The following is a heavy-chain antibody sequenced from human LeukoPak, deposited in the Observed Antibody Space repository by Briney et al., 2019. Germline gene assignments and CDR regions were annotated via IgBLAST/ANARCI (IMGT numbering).Heavy chain of an antibody. D-gene: IGHD3-10*01. J-gene: IGHJ3*02. CDR1: GFIFSSHG. CDR3: AREPYYASGSYYPI. V-gene: IGHV3-33*01. Sequence: GGSLRLSCAASGFIFSSHGMHWVRQAPGKGLEWVAIIWYDGSNKYYADSVKGRFTISRDNSKNTLYLQMNSLRAEDTAVYYCAREPYYASGSYYPIWGQGTMVTVSS. CDR2: IWYDGSNK.